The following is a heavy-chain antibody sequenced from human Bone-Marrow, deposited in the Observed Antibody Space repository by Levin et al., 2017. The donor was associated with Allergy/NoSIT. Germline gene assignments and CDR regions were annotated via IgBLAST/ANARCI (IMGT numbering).Heavy chain of an antibody. CDR1: GDSISSYY. V-gene: IGHV4-59*08. Sequence: PSETLSLTCTVSGDSISSYYWSWIRQPPEKGLEWIGYIYYSGSTNYNPSLKSRVTISIDTSKNQFSLKLSSVTAAATAVYYCARRSCSGGTCYSGSHGMDVWGQGTTVTVSS. CDR3: ARRSCSGGTCYSGSHGMDV. D-gene: IGHD2-15*01. CDR2: IYYSGST. J-gene: IGHJ6*02.